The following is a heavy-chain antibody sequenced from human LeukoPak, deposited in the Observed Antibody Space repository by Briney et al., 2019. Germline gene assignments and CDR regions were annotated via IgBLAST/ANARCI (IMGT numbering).Heavy chain of an antibody. Sequence: PSETLSLTCSVSSGSIISYYWRWIRPPPGKGLEWIAYINYSGNNNYNPSLKSRVTISLDTSKNRFSLRLTSVTAADTAVYYCARLNVLTGSPLHHFDHWGQGTLVTVSS. CDR1: SGSIISYY. CDR2: INYSGNN. V-gene: IGHV4-59*08. CDR3: ARLNVLTGSPLHHFDH. J-gene: IGHJ4*02. D-gene: IGHD3-10*02.